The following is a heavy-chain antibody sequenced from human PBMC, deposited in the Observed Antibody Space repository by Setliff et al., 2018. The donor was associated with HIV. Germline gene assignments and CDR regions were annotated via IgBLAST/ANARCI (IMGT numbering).Heavy chain of an antibody. CDR1: GYSISSDYY. D-gene: IGHD6-13*01. Sequence: PSETLSLTCTVSGYSISSDYYWAWIRQAPGKGLEWIGCIDASANTYYIPSLKSRATISIDTSKNQLSLKLRSVTAADTAVYYCARIGSGWSVGWFDPWGQGTLVTVSS. V-gene: IGHV4-38-2*02. CDR2: IDASANT. J-gene: IGHJ5*02. CDR3: ARIGSGWSVGWFDP.